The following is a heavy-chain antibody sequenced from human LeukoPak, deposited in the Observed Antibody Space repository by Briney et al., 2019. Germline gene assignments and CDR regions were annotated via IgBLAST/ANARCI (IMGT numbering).Heavy chain of an antibody. CDR2: ISYDGSNK. V-gene: IGHV3-30-3*01. D-gene: IGHD6-6*01. Sequence: GSLKLSCAASGFPFSSYAMHWVRQAPGKGLEWVAGISYDGSNKYYADSVKGRFTISRDNSKNTLYLQMNSLRAEDTAVYYCARDHSSSSSYYFDYWGQGTLVTVSS. J-gene: IGHJ4*02. CDR1: GFPFSSYA. CDR3: ARDHSSSSSYYFDY.